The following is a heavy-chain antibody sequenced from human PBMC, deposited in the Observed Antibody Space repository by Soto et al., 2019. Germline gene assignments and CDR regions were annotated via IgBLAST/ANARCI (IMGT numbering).Heavy chain of an antibody. V-gene: IGHV4-59*08. D-gene: IGHD3-10*01. Sequence: SETLSLTCTVSGGSISSFYWSWIRQPPGKGLEWIGNIYYTGTTNYNPSLKSRVNMSLDTSKNQFSLILSSVTAADTAVYYCASRRDQTAFDYWGRGTLVTVSS. CDR2: IYYTGTT. CDR3: ASRRDQTAFDY. CDR1: GGSISSFY. J-gene: IGHJ4*02.